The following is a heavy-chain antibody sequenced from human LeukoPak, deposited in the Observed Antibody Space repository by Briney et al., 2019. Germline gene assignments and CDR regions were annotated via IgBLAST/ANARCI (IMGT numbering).Heavy chain of an antibody. V-gene: IGHV1-2*06. J-gene: IGHJ6*02. Sequence: GASVKVSCKASGYTFTGYYMHWVRQAPGQGLEWMGRINPDSGGTNYAQKFQGRVTMTRDTSISTAYMELSRLRSDDTAVYYCARDLRVSGNYHYGMDVWGQGTTVTVSS. CDR1: GYTFTGYY. CDR2: INPDSGGT. D-gene: IGHD3-10*01. CDR3: ARDLRVSGNYHYGMDV.